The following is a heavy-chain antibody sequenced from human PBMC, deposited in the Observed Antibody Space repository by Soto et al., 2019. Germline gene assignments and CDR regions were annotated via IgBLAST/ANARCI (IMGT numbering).Heavy chain of an antibody. D-gene: IGHD3-3*01. V-gene: IGHV4-39*01. CDR2: SFYRGST. Sequence: QLQLQESGPGLVKPSETLSRTCTVSGGSISSRSHYWGWIRQSPGKHLEWIGSSFYRGSTHYNPSLKTRVTISVDTSKNQVSLKLYSVTAADTAVYYCATADGFGVVTPFFEYWGQGILVTVSS. CDR1: GGSISSRSHY. J-gene: IGHJ4*02. CDR3: ATADGFGVVTPFFEY.